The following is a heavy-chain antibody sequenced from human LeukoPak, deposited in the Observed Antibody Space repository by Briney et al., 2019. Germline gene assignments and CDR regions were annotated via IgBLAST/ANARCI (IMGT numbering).Heavy chain of an antibody. Sequence: GGSLRLSCAASGFTFSSYWMHWVRQAPGKGLVWVSRINSDGSSTSYAASVKGRFTISRDNAKNTLYLQMNSLRAEDTAAYYCARAPYDYVWGSYRYTGPFDYWGQGTLVTVSS. J-gene: IGHJ4*02. D-gene: IGHD3-16*02. CDR1: GFTFSSYW. V-gene: IGHV3-74*01. CDR2: INSDGSST. CDR3: ARAPYDYVWGSYRYTGPFDY.